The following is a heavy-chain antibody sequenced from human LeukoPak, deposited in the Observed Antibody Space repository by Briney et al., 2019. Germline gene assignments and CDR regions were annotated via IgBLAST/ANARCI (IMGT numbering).Heavy chain of an antibody. CDR3: AKVSMVRGVIPSFDY. CDR1: GFTFSSYG. CDR2: IRYDGSNK. D-gene: IGHD3-10*01. J-gene: IGHJ4*02. V-gene: IGHV3-30*02. Sequence: GGSLRLSCAASGFTFSSYGMHWVRQAPGKGLEWVAFIRYDGSNKYYADSVKGRFTLSRDNSKNTLYLQMNSLRAEDTAVYYCAKVSMVRGVIPSFDYWGQGTLVTVSS.